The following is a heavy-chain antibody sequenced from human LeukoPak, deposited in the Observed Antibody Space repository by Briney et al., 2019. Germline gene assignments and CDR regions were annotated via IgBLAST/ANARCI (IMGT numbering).Heavy chain of an antibody. D-gene: IGHD6-19*01. CDR1: GFTFSSYA. J-gene: IGHJ4*02. CDR3: AKDQGIGWSDFDY. V-gene: IGHV3-30-3*01. CDR2: IPDDGSNQ. Sequence: GGSLRLSCAASGFTFSSYAMSWVRQAPGKGLEWVAVIPDDGSNQYYADSVKGRFTISRDNSKNTLHLQMNSLRAEDTAVYYCAKDQGIGWSDFDYWGQGALVTVSS.